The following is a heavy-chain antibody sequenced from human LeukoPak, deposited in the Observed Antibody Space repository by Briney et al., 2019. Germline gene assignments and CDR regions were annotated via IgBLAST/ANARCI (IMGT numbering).Heavy chain of an antibody. D-gene: IGHD6-19*01. CDR2: IDSSSSTI. V-gene: IGHV3-48*01. CDR3: ARDFGARGWFDY. CDR1: GFTFSTYS. Sequence: GRSLRLSCAASGFTFSTYSMNRVRQAPGKGLEWVSYIDSSSSTIYYADSVRGRFTISRDNAKNSLYLQMNSLRAEDTAVYYCARDFGARGWFDYWGQGTLVTVSS. J-gene: IGHJ4*02.